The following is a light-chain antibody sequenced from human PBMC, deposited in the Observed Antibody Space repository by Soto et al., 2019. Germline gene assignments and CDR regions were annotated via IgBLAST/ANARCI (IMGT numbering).Light chain of an antibody. CDR1: QSLGDY. CDR2: DAS. J-gene: IGKJ2*01. Sequence: ELVLTQSPATLSLSPGERATLSCRASQSLGDYLAWYQQKPGQAPRLLIYDASNRATGIPDRFSGGGSGTDFTLTISSLEPEDFAVYYCQQRGTFGQGTKLEIK. V-gene: IGKV3-11*01. CDR3: QQRGT.